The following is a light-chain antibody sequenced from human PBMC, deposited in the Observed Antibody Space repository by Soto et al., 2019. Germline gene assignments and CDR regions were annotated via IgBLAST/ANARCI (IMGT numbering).Light chain of an antibody. V-gene: IGKV1-9*01. Sequence: DVQGTLSPSFVSASVGDRVTITYRASHGISSYLALYQQKPGKAPKLLIYAASTLQSGVPSRFSGSGSGTEFTLTISSLQPEDSATYYCLQDINYPWTFGQVTKVDIK. J-gene: IGKJ1*01. CDR2: AAS. CDR3: LQDINYPWT. CDR1: HGISSY.